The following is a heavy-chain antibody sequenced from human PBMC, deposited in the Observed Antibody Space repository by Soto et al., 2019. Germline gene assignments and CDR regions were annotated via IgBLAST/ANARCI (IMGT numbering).Heavy chain of an antibody. Sequence: EVQLVESGGGLVQPGGSLRLSCAASGFTFSSYWMHWVRQAPGKGLVWVSRINSDGSSTSYADSVKGRFTISRDNAKNTLYLQMNSLRAEDTAVYYCARRTGYSSGWYVDYYYYMDVWGKGTTVTVSS. D-gene: IGHD6-19*01. CDR2: INSDGSST. CDR3: ARRTGYSSGWYVDYYYYMDV. V-gene: IGHV3-74*01. CDR1: GFTFSSYW. J-gene: IGHJ6*03.